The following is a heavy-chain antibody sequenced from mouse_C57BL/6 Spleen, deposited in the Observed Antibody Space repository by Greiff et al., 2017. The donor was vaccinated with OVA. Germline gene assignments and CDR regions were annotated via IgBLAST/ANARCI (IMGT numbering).Heavy chain of an antibody. D-gene: IGHD2-4*01. CDR2: IYPRSGNT. CDR3: ARGIIYDYGSYFDY. Sequence: QVQLQQSGAELARPGASVKLSCKASGYTFTSYGISWVKQRTGQGLEWIGEIYPRSGNTYYNEKFKGKATLTADKSSSTAYMELRSLTSEDSAVYFCARGIIYDYGSYFDYWGQGTTLTVSS. CDR1: GYTFTSYG. J-gene: IGHJ2*01. V-gene: IGHV1-81*01.